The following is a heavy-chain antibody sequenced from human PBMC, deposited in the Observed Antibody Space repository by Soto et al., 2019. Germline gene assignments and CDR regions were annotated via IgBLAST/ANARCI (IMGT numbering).Heavy chain of an antibody. CDR1: GFTVSTKY. J-gene: IGHJ4*02. V-gene: IGHV3-66*01. CDR3: GREPWAADY. D-gene: IGHD3-16*01. CDR2: IYSGGST. Sequence: EVQLVESGGGLVQPGGSLRLSCAASGFTVSTKYMSWVRQAPGKGLEWVSVIYSGGSTFYADSVRGRFTISRDNSKNTVNLQMNSVRAEDTAVYYCGREPWAADYWGQGTLVTVSS.